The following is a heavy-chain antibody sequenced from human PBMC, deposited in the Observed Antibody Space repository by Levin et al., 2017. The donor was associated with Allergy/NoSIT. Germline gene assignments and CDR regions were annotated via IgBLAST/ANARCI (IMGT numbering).Heavy chain of an antibody. D-gene: IGHD3-10*01. CDR3: ARSAPHFYGSGSYDY. Sequence: SETLSLTCAISGDSVSSNSAAWNWIRQSPSRGLEWLGRTYYRSKWYNDYAVSVKSRITINPDTSKNQFSLQLNSVTPEDTAVYYCARSAPHFYGSGSYDYWGQGTLVTVSS. CDR2: TYYRSKWYN. V-gene: IGHV6-1*01. CDR1: GDSVSSNSAA. J-gene: IGHJ4*02.